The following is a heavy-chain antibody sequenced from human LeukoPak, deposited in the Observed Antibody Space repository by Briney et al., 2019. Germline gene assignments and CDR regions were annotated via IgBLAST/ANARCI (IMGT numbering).Heavy chain of an antibody. CDR2: IYYSGST. V-gene: IGHV4-39*01. CDR1: GGSISSSSYY. Sequence: PSETLSLTCTVSGGSISSSSYYWGWIRQPPGKGLEWIGSIYYSGSTYYNPSLKSRVTISVDTSKNQFSLKLSSMTAADTAVYYCARHKGGSYGYYFDYWGQGTLVTVSS. J-gene: IGHJ4*02. CDR3: ARHKGGSYGYYFDY. D-gene: IGHD1-26*01.